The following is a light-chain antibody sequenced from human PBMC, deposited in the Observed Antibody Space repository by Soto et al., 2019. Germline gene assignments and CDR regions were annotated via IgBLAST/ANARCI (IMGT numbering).Light chain of an antibody. Sequence: EIVMTQSPATLSVSPGERATLSCRASQSVSSNLAWYQQKPGQAPRLLIYGASTRATGIPARLSGSGSGTEFTLTISSLQSEDFAVYYCQQYNNWPSTFGQGTKVDIK. CDR1: QSVSSN. J-gene: IGKJ1*01. CDR3: QQYNNWPST. CDR2: GAS. V-gene: IGKV3-15*01.